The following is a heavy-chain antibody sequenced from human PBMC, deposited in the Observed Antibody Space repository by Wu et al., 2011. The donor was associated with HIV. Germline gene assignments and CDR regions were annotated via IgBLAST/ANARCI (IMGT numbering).Heavy chain of an antibody. CDR3: ASSATTDAFDI. J-gene: IGHJ3*02. CDR1: GGTFSSHG. Sequence: QVQLVQSGPEVKKPGSSVKVSCKASGGTFSSHGISWVRQAPGQGLEWMGGIIPIFGTANYAQKFQGRVTITTGESTSTAYMELSSLRSGDTAVYYCASSATTDAFDIWGQGTMVTVSS. D-gene: IGHD5-12*01. V-gene: IGHV1-69*05. CDR2: IIPIFGTA.